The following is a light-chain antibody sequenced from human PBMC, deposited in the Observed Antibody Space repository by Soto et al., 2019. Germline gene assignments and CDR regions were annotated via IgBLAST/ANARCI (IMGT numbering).Light chain of an antibody. Sequence: EIVLTQSPGTLSFSPGERATLTCRASQSVSSSYLAWFQQKPGQAPRLLIYGASSRATGIPERFSGSGSGTDFTNTSNRLEPDDLAVYYCQQYGNAPFTFGPGTKVDIK. J-gene: IGKJ3*01. CDR1: QSVSSSY. V-gene: IGKV3-20*01. CDR2: GAS. CDR3: QQYGNAPFT.